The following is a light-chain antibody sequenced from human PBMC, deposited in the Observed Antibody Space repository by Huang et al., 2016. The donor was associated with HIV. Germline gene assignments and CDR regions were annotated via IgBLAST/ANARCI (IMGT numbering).Light chain of an antibody. CDR1: QSVRDK. CDR2: ATS. CDR3: QQYESWPPLT. Sequence: EIVMTQSPDTPSVSPGERATLSCRASQSVRDKLAWYQQKPGQAPRRLLHATSTRAAGVPARFSGSGSGTEFTLTISSLQSEDCGVYYCQQYESWPPLTFGGGTKVEIK. J-gene: IGKJ4*01. V-gene: IGKV3-15*01.